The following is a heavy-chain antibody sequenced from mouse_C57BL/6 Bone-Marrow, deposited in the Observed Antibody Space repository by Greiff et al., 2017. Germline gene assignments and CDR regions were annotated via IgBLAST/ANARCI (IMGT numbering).Heavy chain of an antibody. CDR1: GYTFTSYW. J-gene: IGHJ4*01. D-gene: IGHD2-1*01. Sequence: QVQLQQPGAELVKPGASVKLSCKASGYTFTSYWMQWVKPRPGQGLAWIGEIDPSDSYTNYNQKFKGKATLTVDTSSSTAYRQLCSLTSEVSAVYYCARWGNYEYYYAMDYWGQGTSVTVSS. CDR2: IDPSDSYT. CDR3: ARWGNYEYYYAMDY. V-gene: IGHV1-50*01.